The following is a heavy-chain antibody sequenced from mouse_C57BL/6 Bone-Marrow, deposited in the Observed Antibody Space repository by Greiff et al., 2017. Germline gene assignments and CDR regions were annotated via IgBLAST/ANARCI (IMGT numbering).Heavy chain of an antibody. V-gene: IGHV1-5*01. CDR3: TCYDYDVGAWFAY. D-gene: IGHD2-4*01. J-gene: IGHJ3*01. Sequence: EVQLQESGTVLARPGASVKMSCKTSGYTFTSYWMHWVKQRPGQGLEWIGAIYPGNSDTSYNQKFKGKAKLTAVTSASTAYMELSSLTNEDSAVYYGTCYDYDVGAWFAYWGQGTLVTVSA. CDR2: IYPGNSDT. CDR1: GYTFTSYW.